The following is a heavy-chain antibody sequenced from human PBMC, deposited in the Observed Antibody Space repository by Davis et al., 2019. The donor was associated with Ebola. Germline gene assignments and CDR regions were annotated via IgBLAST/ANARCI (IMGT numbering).Heavy chain of an antibody. CDR1: GFTFSSYG. CDR3: ARDSSSWYLFDY. J-gene: IGHJ4*02. D-gene: IGHD6-13*01. V-gene: IGHV3-30*03. CDR2: ISYDGSNK. Sequence: GGSLRLSCAASGFTFSSYGMHWVRQAPGKGLEWVAVISYDGSNKYYADSVKGRFTISRDNSKNTLYLQMNSLRAEDTAVYYCARDSSSWYLFDYWGQGTLVTVSS.